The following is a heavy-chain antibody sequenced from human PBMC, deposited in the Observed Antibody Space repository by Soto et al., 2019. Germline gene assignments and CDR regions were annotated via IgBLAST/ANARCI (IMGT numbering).Heavy chain of an antibody. Sequence: GSLRLSCAASGFTFSSSWMYWVRQTPGGGLVWASRMDPDGSVRDYADSVKGRFTISRDNAKNTLYLQMNSLRAEDTAVYYCARATMGTLDYWGQGIVVTVSS. D-gene: IGHD7-27*01. J-gene: IGHJ4*02. CDR3: ARATMGTLDY. V-gene: IGHV3-74*01. CDR2: MDPDGSVR. CDR1: GFTFSSSW.